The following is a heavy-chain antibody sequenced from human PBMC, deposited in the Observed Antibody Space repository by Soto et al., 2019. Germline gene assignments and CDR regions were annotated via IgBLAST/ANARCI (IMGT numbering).Heavy chain of an antibody. CDR3: AKDRGMTTVTTVDY. V-gene: IGHV3-23*01. CDR2: ISGSGDNT. D-gene: IGHD4-17*01. CDR1: GFTFTNYA. J-gene: IGHJ4*02. Sequence: EVQLLESGGGLVQPGGSLRLPCVASGFTFTNYAMSWVRQAPEKGLEWVSTISGSGDNTYYVDSVKGRFTISRDNSKNTLYLQMNNLRAEDTAVYFCAKDRGMTTVTTVDYWGQGALVTVSS.